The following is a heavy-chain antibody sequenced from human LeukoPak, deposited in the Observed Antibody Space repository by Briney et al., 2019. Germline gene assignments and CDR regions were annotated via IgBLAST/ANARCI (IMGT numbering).Heavy chain of an antibody. CDR1: GYTFIGYY. D-gene: IGHD6-19*01. V-gene: IGHV1-2*06. Sequence: ASVKVSCKASGYTFIGYYMHWVRQAPGQGLEWMGRINPNSGGTNYAQKFQGRVTMTRDTSISTAYMELSRLRSDDTAVYYCARAYSSGLRPPGDYWGQGTLVTVSS. CDR3: ARAYSSGLRPPGDY. J-gene: IGHJ4*02. CDR2: INPNSGGT.